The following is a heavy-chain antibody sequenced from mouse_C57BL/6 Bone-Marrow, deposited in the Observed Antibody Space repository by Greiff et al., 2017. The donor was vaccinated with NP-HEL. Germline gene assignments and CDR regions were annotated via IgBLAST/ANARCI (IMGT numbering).Heavy chain of an antibody. CDR2: IYWDDDK. D-gene: IGHD1-1*01. CDR3: ARRIITTVVDYYFDY. V-gene: IGHV8-12*01. Sequence: QVQLKESGPGILQSSQTLSLTCSFSGFSLSTSGMGVSWIRQPSGKGLEWLAHIYWDDDKRYNPSLKSRLTISKDTSRNQVFRKITSVDTADTATYYCARRIITTVVDYYFDYWGQGTTLTVSS. CDR1: GFSLSTSGMG. J-gene: IGHJ2*01.